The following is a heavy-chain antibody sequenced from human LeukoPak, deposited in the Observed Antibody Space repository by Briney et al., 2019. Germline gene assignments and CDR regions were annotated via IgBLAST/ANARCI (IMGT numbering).Heavy chain of an antibody. D-gene: IGHD4-11*01. V-gene: IGHV3-30*18. CDR2: ISYDGSNK. CDR1: GFTFSSYG. CDR3: AKILPDTVTADY. J-gene: IGHJ4*02. Sequence: GGSLRLSCAASGFTFSSYGMYWVRQAPGKGLEWVGVISYDGSNKYYADSVKGRFTISRENSKNTLYLQMNSLRAEDTAVYYCAKILPDTVTADYWGQGTLVTVSS.